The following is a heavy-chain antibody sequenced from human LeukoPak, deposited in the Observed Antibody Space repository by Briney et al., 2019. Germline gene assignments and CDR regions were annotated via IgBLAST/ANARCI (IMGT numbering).Heavy chain of an antibody. CDR3: ARDLSTVRDGDYDGFDV. J-gene: IGHJ3*01. CDR2: ISLSGSHI. V-gene: IGHV3-21*01. CDR1: GFXFSAYT. D-gene: IGHD3-10*01. Sequence: GGSLRLSCAASGFXFSAYTMNWVRQAPGRGLEWVSSISLSGSHIYYADSMRGRFAVSRDNAKNSLYLQMNSLRAEDTAVYYCARDLSTVRDGDYDGFDVWGPGTTVTVSS.